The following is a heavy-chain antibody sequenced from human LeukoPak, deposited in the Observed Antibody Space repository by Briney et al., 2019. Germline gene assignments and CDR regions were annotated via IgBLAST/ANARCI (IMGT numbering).Heavy chain of an antibody. V-gene: IGHV4-34*01. Sequence: SETLSLTCAVYGGSFSGYYWSWIRQPPGKGLEWIGEINHSGSTNYNPSLKSRVTISVDTSKNQFSLKLSSVTAADTAVYYCARSRLGRRGFDPWGQGTLVTVSS. CDR2: INHSGST. J-gene: IGHJ5*02. D-gene: IGHD3-10*01. CDR1: GGSFSGYY. CDR3: ARSRLGRRGFDP.